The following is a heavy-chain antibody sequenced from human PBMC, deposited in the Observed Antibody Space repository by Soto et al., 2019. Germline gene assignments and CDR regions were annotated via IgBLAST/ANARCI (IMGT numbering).Heavy chain of an antibody. V-gene: IGHV3-23*01. CDR3: ATFTFGRPFDT. CDR2: ISGSGFST. CDR1: GFTFNTYA. J-gene: IGHJ3*02. D-gene: IGHD3-16*01. Sequence: LRLSCAASGFTFNTYAMSWVRQAPGQGLEWVSAISGSGFSTYYADSVKGRFSISSDSSKNTPFLQMNSLRADDTAVYFCATFTFGRPFDTWGQGTMVTVSS.